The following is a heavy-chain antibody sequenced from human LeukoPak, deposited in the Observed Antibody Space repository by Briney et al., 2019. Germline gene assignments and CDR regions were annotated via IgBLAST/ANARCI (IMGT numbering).Heavy chain of an antibody. Sequence: SETLPLTCTVSGGSISSYYWSWLRQPPGKGLEWVGYIYYSGCTNYNPSLKSRVTISVDTSKNQFSLKLSSVTAADTAVYYCAREAYYYDSSGYYYTFDYWGQRTLVTVSP. D-gene: IGHD3-22*01. CDR3: AREAYYYDSSGYYYTFDY. CDR1: GGSISSYY. J-gene: IGHJ4*02. CDR2: IYYSGCT. V-gene: IGHV4-59*01.